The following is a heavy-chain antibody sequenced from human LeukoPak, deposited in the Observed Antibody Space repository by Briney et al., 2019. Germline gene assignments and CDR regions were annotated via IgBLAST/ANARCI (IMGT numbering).Heavy chain of an antibody. D-gene: IGHD5-18*01. CDR2: INHSGST. CDR3: ARGTAMVNPLDY. Sequence: SETLSLTCAVYGGSFSGYYWSWIRQPPGKGLEWIGEINHSGSTNYNPSLKSRVTISVDTSKNQFFLKLSSVTAADTAVYYCARGTAMVNPLDYWGQGTLVTVSS. V-gene: IGHV4-34*01. J-gene: IGHJ4*02. CDR1: GGSFSGYY.